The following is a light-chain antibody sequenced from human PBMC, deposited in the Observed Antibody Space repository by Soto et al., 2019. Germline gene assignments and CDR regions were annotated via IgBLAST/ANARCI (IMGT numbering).Light chain of an antibody. Sequence: EIVMMQSPATLSVSPGERATLSCRASQIIANNLAWYQQKPGQAPRLLIYGASTRAPGIPARFSGSGSGTEFTLTISSLQSEDFAIYYCQHYNNGPPWTFGQGTKVEIK. CDR2: GAS. J-gene: IGKJ1*01. CDR3: QHYNNGPPWT. V-gene: IGKV3-15*01. CDR1: QIIANN.